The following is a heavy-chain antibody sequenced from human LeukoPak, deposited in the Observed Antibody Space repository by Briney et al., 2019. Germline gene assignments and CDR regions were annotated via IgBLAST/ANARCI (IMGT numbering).Heavy chain of an antibody. CDR2: IYLSGST. CDR3: ASPDHYYDSSGQFDY. V-gene: IGHV4-38-2*01. Sequence: SETLSLTCAVSGYSISSGYYWGWIRQPPGKGLEWIGCIYLSGSTYYNPSLKSRVTISVDTSKNQFSLKLSSVTAADTAVYYCASPDHYYDSSGQFDYWGQGTLVTVSS. J-gene: IGHJ4*02. D-gene: IGHD3-22*01. CDR1: GYSISSGYY.